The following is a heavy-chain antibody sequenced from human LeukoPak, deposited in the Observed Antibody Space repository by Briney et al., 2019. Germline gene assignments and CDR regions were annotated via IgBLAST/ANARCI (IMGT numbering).Heavy chain of an antibody. J-gene: IGHJ5*02. CDR2: ISGSVGST. V-gene: IGHV3-23*01. CDR1: GFTFSSYSTYA. Sequence: QPGGSLRLSCAASGFTFSSYSTYAMSWVRQAPVKGLGWVSAISGSVGSTYYADSVKGRFTISRDNSKNTLYLQMNSLRAEDTAVYYCAKLYREYCFSTNCPNWFDPWGQGTLVTVSS. CDR3: AKLYREYCFSTNCPNWFDP. D-gene: IGHD2-2*01.